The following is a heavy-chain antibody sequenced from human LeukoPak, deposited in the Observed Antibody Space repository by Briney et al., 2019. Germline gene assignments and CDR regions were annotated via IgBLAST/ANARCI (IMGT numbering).Heavy chain of an antibody. J-gene: IGHJ4*02. D-gene: IGHD2-15*01. CDR3: AVSYYCRGSACYSGLDY. CDR1: GFTFTTYS. V-gene: IGHV3-64*01. Sequence: PGGSLRLSCAASGFTFTTYSMHWVRQAPGKGLEYVSGISINGDNRYYANSVKGRFTISRDNSKNTVWLQMGSLRPEDTGVYYCAVSYYCRGSACYSGLDYWGQGTLVTVSS. CDR2: ISINGDNR.